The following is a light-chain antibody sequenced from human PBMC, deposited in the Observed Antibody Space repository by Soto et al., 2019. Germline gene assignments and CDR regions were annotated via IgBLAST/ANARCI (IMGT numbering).Light chain of an antibody. CDR3: LSYTSSXTYV. J-gene: IGLJ1*01. Sequence: QSVLTQPASVSGSPGQSITISCTGTSSDVGGYNYVSWYQQHPGKAPKLMIYEVSNRPSGVSNRFSGSKSGNTASLTISGLQAEDEADYYCLSYTSSXTYVVGTGTKVXV. CDR1: SSDVGGYNY. CDR2: EVS. V-gene: IGLV2-14*01.